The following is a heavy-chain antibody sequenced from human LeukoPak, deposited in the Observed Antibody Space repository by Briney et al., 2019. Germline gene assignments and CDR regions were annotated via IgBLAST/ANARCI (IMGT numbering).Heavy chain of an antibody. CDR1: GYTFTSYY. V-gene: IGHV1-46*01. Sequence: ASVKVSCKASGYTFTSYYMHWVRQAPGQGLEWMGMSNPSGGGTTYAQKFQGRVTMTRDTSTSTVYMELSSLRSEDTAVYYCARGRFVLDYYRFDYWGQGTLVTVSS. D-gene: IGHD3-22*01. CDR2: SNPSGGGT. CDR3: ARGRFVLDYYRFDY. J-gene: IGHJ4*02.